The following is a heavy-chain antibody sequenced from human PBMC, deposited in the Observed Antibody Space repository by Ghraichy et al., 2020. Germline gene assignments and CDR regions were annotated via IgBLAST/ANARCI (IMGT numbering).Heavy chain of an antibody. J-gene: IGHJ4*02. D-gene: IGHD6-19*01. CDR3: ARGAPGIAVAPVY. Sequence: SETLSLTCTVYGGSFGGYYWKWIRQPPGKGLEWIGQINHSEKSDYNPSLKSRVTISVDTSKNQFSLKLSSVTAADTAVYYCARGAPGIAVAPVYWGQGTLVTVSS. V-gene: IGHV4-34*01. CDR1: GGSFGGYY. CDR2: INHSEKS.